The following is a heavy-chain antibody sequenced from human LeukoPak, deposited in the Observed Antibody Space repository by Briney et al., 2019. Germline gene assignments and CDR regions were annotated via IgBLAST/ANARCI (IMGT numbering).Heavy chain of an antibody. CDR2: IIPIFGTA. V-gene: IGHV1-69*13. D-gene: IGHD4-17*01. J-gene: IGHJ5*02. CDR1: GGTFTSYA. Sequence: SVKVSCKASGGTFTSYAISWVRQAPGQGLEWMGGIIPIFGTANYAQKFQGRVTITADESTSTAYMELSSLRSEDAAVYYCARDRTTVTTLGWFDPWGQGTLVTVSS. CDR3: ARDRTTVTTLGWFDP.